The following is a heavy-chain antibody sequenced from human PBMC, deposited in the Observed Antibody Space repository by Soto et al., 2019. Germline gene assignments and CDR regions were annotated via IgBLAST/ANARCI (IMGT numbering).Heavy chain of an antibody. Sequence: PSETLSLTCTVSGGSISSYYWSWIRQPPGKGLEWIGYIYYSGSTNYNPSLKSRVTISVDGSKNQFSLKVNSVTAADTAVYYRDRARLVPAVNFDYCRPGTLVTVSS. J-gene: IGHJ4*02. D-gene: IGHD2-2*01. CDR1: GGSISSYY. CDR2: IYYSGST. V-gene: IGHV4-59*12. CDR3: DRARLVPAVNFDY.